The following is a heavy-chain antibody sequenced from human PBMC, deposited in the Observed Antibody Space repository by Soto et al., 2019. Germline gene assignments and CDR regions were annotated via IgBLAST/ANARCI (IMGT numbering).Heavy chain of an antibody. J-gene: IGHJ6*02. CDR3: AREGSPLRGYSGCDRSGMDV. CDR2: IYYSGST. CDR1: GGSISSYY. D-gene: IGHD5-12*01. V-gene: IGHV4-59*01. Sequence: PSETLSLTCTVSGGSISSYYWSWIRQPPGKGLEWIGYIYYSGSTNYNPSLKSRVTISVDTSKNQFSLKLSSVTAADTAVYYCAREGSPLRGYSGCDRSGMDVWGQGTTVTVSS.